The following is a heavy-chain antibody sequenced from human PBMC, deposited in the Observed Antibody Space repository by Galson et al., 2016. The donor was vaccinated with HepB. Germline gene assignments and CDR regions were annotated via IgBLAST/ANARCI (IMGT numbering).Heavy chain of an antibody. CDR1: GGTFSSYG. D-gene: IGHD4-17*01. J-gene: IGHJ4*02. V-gene: IGHV1-69*10. Sequence: SVKVSCKASGGTFSSYGLSWVRQAPGQGLEWMGGIIPVFDLANYTQKFQGGLTITADTSTSTVYLELRSLTSEDTAVYYCARGTTVTHTAFDYWGQGTLVTVS. CDR2: IIPVFDLA. CDR3: ARGTTVTHTAFDY.